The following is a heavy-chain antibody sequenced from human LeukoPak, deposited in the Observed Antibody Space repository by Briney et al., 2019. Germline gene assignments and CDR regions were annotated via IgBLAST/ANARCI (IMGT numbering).Heavy chain of an antibody. Sequence: ASAKVSCKAFGYTFTGYYMHWVRQAPGQGLEWMGRINPNSGGTNYAQKFQGRVTMTRDTSISTAYMELSRLRSDDTAVYYCARIGRWLQLREGGFVDYWGQGTLVTVSS. CDR2: INPNSGGT. V-gene: IGHV1-2*06. CDR1: GYTFTGYY. CDR3: ARIGRWLQLREGGFVDY. D-gene: IGHD5-24*01. J-gene: IGHJ4*02.